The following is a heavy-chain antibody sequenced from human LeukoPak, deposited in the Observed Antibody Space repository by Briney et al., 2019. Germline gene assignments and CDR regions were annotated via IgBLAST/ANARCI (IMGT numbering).Heavy chain of an antibody. CDR2: IYPGDSDT. CDR1: GYSFTSYW. CDR3: ARDHSIVATIASYFDY. Sequence: GESLQISCKGSGYSFTSYWIGWVRRMPGKGLEWMGIIYPGDSDTRYSPSFQGQVTISADKSISTAYLQWSSLKASDTAMYYCARDHSIVATIASYFDYWGQGTLVTVSS. J-gene: IGHJ4*02. D-gene: IGHD5-12*01. V-gene: IGHV5-51*01.